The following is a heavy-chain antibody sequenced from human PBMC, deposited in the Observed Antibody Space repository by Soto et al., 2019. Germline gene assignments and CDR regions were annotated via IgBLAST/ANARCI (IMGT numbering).Heavy chain of an antibody. CDR2: ITYSGSNT. Sequence: GGPLRPSCAASAFTFSSYAMNWVRQAPGKGLEWVAVITYSGSNTYYADSVKGRFTISRDNSKNTLYLQMNSLRAEDTAVYYCAKERGIAAAGPWGQGTLVTVSS. CDR3: AKERGIAAAGP. V-gene: IGHV3-30*18. D-gene: IGHD6-13*01. CDR1: AFTFSSYA. J-gene: IGHJ5*02.